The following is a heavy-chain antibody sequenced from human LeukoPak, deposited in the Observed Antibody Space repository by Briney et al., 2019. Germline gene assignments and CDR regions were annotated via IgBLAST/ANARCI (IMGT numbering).Heavy chain of an antibody. J-gene: IGHJ3*02. CDR1: GGSISSGGYY. D-gene: IGHD1-14*01. CDR2: IYYSGST. V-gene: IGHV4-61*08. CDR3: ARGSVSLDAFDI. Sequence: PSETLSLTCTVSGGSISSGGYYWSWIRQHPGKGLEWIGYIYYSGSTNYNPSLKSRVTISVDTSKNQFSLKLSSVTAADTAVYYCARGSVSLDAFDIWGQGTMVTVSS.